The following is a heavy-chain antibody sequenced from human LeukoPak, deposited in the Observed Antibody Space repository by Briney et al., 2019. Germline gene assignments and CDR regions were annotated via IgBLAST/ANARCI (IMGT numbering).Heavy chain of an antibody. CDR1: GFTFSSYE. CDR2: ISSSGSTI. V-gene: IGHV3-48*03. D-gene: IGHD6-13*01. J-gene: IGHJ4*02. CDR3: ARKPSSSWYRFDY. Sequence: GGSLRLSCAASGFTFSSYEMNWVRQAPGKGQEWVSYISSSGSTIYYADSVKGRFTISRDNAKNSLYLQMNSLRAEDTAVYYCARKPSSSWYRFDYWGQGTLVTVSS.